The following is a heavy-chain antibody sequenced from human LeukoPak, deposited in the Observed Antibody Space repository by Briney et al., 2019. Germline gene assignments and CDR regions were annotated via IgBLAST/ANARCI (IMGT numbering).Heavy chain of an antibody. J-gene: IGHJ4*02. Sequence: TGGSLRLSCAASGFTFGPYAMNWVRLAPGKGLQWVAYISWDSSTIHYSDSVSGRFTISIDNAKNSLYLQMNSLRVEDTAVYYCARDADGNTDHWGQGTLVTVSS. V-gene: IGHV3-48*04. CDR3: ARDADGNTDH. CDR1: GFTFGPYA. CDR2: ISWDSSTI.